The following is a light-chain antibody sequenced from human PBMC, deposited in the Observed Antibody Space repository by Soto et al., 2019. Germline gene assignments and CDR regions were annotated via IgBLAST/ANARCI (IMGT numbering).Light chain of an antibody. J-gene: IGKJ2*01. V-gene: IGKV3-11*01. CDR1: QSVSSY. CDR3: QQSDGFPYT. Sequence: EIVLTQSPATLSLSPGERATLSCRASQSVSSYLAWYQQKPGQAPRLLIYDASNRATGIPARFSGSGSGTDFTLTISSLEPEDFATYYCQQSDGFPYTFGQGTKLEIK. CDR2: DAS.